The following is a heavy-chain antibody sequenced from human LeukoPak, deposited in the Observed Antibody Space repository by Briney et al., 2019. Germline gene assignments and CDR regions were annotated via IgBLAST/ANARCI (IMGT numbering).Heavy chain of an antibody. D-gene: IGHD3-10*01. CDR1: GGSISSSNW. CDR2: IYHSGST. CDR3: ARDYYYGSGTFDI. Sequence: SETLSLTCAVSGGSISSSNWWSWVRQPPGKGLEWIGEIYHSGSTNYNPSLKSRVTISVDKSKNQFSLKLNSVTAADTAVYYCARDYYYGSGTFDIWGQGTMVTVSS. J-gene: IGHJ3*02. V-gene: IGHV4-4*02.